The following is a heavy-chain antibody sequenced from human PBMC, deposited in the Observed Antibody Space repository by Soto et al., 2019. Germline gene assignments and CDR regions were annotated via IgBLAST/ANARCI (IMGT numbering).Heavy chain of an antibody. CDR1: GYTFTSYA. CDR2: INAGNGNT. D-gene: IGHD2-2*02. V-gene: IGHV1-3*01. J-gene: IGHJ6*02. CDR3: ARDQEYCSSTSCHIPYYFGMDV. Sequence: ASVKVSCKASGYTFTSYAMHWVRQAPGQRLEWMGWINAGNGNTKYSQKFQGRVTITRDTSASTAYMELSSLRSEDTAVYYCARDQEYCSSTSCHIPYYFGMDVWGQGTTVTVSS.